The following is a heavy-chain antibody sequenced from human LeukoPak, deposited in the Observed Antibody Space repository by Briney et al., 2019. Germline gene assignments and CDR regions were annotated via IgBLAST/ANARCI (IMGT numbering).Heavy chain of an antibody. CDR1: GGSISSYY. J-gene: IGHJ4*02. CDR2: IYYSGST. CDR3: ARVTVTTFVGPDGFFDY. D-gene: IGHD4-17*01. V-gene: IGHV4-59*01. Sequence: SETLSLTCTVSGGSISSYYWSWIRQPPGKGLEWIGYIYYSGSTNYNPSLKSRVTISVDTSKNQFSLKLSSVTAADTAVYYCARVTVTTFVGPDGFFDYWGQGTLVTVSS.